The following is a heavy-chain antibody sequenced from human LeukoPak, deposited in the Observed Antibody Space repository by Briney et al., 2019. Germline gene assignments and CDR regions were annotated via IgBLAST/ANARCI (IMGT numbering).Heavy chain of an antibody. Sequence: ASVEVSCTAAGSLVTRSLTSWGRQVPGQGLEWMGWISAYNGNTNFAQKFQGRGTMTTDTSTNTAYMELRSLTSDDTALYYCTRAGSVVGGTKYFPHWGQGTLVTVSA. D-gene: IGHD1-26*01. J-gene: IGHJ1*01. CDR1: GSLVTRSL. V-gene: IGHV1-18*01. CDR2: ISAYNGNT. CDR3: TRAGSVVGGTKYFPH.